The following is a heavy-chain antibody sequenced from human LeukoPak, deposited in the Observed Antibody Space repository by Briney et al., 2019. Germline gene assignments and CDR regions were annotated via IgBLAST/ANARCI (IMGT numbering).Heavy chain of an antibody. CDR1: GYTFTSYY. V-gene: IGHV1-46*01. J-gene: IGHJ4*02. CDR3: ARYLGATTFDY. Sequence: ASVKVSCKASGYTFTSYYRHWVRQAPGQGLEWMGIINPSGGSTSYAQKFQGRVTMTRDMSTSTVYMELSSLRSEDTAVYYCARYLGATTFDYWGQGTLVTVSS. D-gene: IGHD1-26*01. CDR2: INPSGGST.